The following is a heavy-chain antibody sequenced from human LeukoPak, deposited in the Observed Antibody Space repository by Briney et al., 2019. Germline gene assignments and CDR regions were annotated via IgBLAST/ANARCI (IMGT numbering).Heavy chain of an antibody. CDR3: ARGVAVAGKHFDY. CDR2: INHSGST. D-gene: IGHD6-19*01. V-gene: IGHV4-39*07. J-gene: IGHJ4*02. Sequence: PSETLSLTCTVSGGSISSSSYYWGWIRQPPGKGLEWIGEINHSGSTNYNPSLKSRVTISVDTSKNQFSLKLSSVTAADTAVYYCARGVAVAGKHFDYWGQGTLVTVSS. CDR1: GGSISSSSYY.